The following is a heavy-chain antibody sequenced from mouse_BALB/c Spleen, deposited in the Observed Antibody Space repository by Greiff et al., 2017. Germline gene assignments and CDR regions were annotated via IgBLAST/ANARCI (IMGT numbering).Heavy chain of an antibody. Sequence: EVQRVESGGGLVKPGGSLKLSCAASGFTFSSYAMSWVRQTPEKRLEWVATISSGGSYTYYPDSVKGRFTISRDNAKNTLYLQMSSLRSEDTAMYYCASHRYDGYYYAMDYWGQGTSVTVSS. V-gene: IGHV5-9-3*01. D-gene: IGHD2-14*01. J-gene: IGHJ4*01. CDR1: GFTFSSYA. CDR3: ASHRYDGYYYAMDY. CDR2: ISSGGSYT.